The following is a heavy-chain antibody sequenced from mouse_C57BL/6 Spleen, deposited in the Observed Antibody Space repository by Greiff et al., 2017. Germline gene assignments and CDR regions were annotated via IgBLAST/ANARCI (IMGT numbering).Heavy chain of an antibody. Sequence: VKLVESGPELVKPGASVKISCKASGYAFSSSWMNWVKQRPGKGLEWIGRIYPGDGDTNYNGKFKGTVTLTADKSSSTAYMQLSSLTSADSAVYFCARRGDGYYVWYFDVWGTGTTVTVSS. CDR3: ARRGDGYYVWYFDV. J-gene: IGHJ1*03. CDR1: GYAFSSSW. CDR2: IYPGDGDT. D-gene: IGHD2-3*01. V-gene: IGHV1-82*01.